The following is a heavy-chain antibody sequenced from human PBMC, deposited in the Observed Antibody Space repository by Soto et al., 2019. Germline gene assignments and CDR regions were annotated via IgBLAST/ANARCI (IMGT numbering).Heavy chain of an antibody. CDR1: GGTLSSFINYP. CDR3: ARRDTSGFLRYFDN. J-gene: IGHJ4*02. Sequence: QMQLVQSGAEVKKPGSSVQVSCKASGGTLSSFINYPINWVRQAPGQGLEWMGGIVPNVGTVNYAQKFQGRVTITADKSTGTAYVEVSSLRSEDTALYYCARRDTSGFLRYFDNWGQGTLVTVSS. CDR2: IVPNVGTV. D-gene: IGHD3-3*01. V-gene: IGHV1-69*06.